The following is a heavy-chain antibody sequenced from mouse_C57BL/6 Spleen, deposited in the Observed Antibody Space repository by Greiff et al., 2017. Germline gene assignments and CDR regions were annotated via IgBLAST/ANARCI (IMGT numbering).Heavy chain of an antibody. CDR2: IDPETGGT. J-gene: IGHJ3*01. D-gene: IGHD1-1*01. V-gene: IGHV1-15*01. CDR1: GYTFTDYE. CDR3: TREGDSTTVVFAY. Sequence: QVQLQQSGAELVRPGASVTLSCKASGYTFTDYEMHWVKQTPVHGLEWIGAIDPETGGTAYNQKFKGKAILTADKSSSTAYMELRSLTSEDSAVYYCTREGDSTTVVFAYWGQGTLVTVSA.